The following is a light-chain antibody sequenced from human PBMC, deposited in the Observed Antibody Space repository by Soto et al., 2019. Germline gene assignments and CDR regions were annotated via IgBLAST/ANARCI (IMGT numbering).Light chain of an antibody. V-gene: IGKV1-5*01. CDR3: QQYNSYPWT. J-gene: IGKJ1*01. CDR2: DAS. Sequence: DIQMTQSPSTLSASVGDRVSITCRAGQSISSWLACYQQKPVKAPKLLIYDASSLESGVPSRFSGSGSGTEFTLTISSLQPDDFATYYCQQYNSYPWTFGQGTKVDIK. CDR1: QSISSW.